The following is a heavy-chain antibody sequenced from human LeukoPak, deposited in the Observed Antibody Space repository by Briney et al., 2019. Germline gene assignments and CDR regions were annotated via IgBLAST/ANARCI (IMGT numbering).Heavy chain of an antibody. V-gene: IGHV3-30*04. CDR1: GFTFSSYA. D-gene: IGHD2-15*01. CDR3: ARTPTLYCSGGSCSHFDY. CDR2: ISYDGSNK. J-gene: IGHJ4*02. Sequence: GGSLRLSCAASGFTFSSYAMHWVRQAPGKGLEWVAVISYDGSNKYCADSVKGRFTISRDNSKNTLYLKMNSLRAEDTAVYYCARTPTLYCSGGSCSHFDYWGQGTLVTVSS.